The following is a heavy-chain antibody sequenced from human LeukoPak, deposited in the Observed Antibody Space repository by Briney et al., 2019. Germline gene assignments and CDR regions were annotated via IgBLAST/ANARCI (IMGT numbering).Heavy chain of an antibody. CDR3: ARDRAVAGNDY. V-gene: IGHV1-8*01. CDR2: MNPNSGNT. D-gene: IGHD6-19*01. Sequence: AASVTVSCKASGYTFTSYDINWVRQATGQGLEWMGWMNPNSGNTGYAQKLQGRVTMTTDTSTSTAYMELRSLRSDDTAVYYCARDRAVAGNDYWGQGTLVTVSS. J-gene: IGHJ4*02. CDR1: GYTFTSYD.